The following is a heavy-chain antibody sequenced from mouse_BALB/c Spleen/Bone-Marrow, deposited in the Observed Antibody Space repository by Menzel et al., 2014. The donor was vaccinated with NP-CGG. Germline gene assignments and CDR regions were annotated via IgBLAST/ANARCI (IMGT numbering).Heavy chain of an antibody. Sequence: EVMMVESGGGLVQPGGSLKLSCAASGLDFSRYWMSWVRQAPGKGLEWIGEINPDSRTKNYSPSLKDKFIISRDNAKNTLYLRLNKVRSEDTALYYCARPDYYGYLNYWGQGTTLTVSS. J-gene: IGHJ2*01. CDR1: GLDFSRYW. CDR3: ARPDYYGYLNY. D-gene: IGHD1-1*01. CDR2: INPDSRTK. V-gene: IGHV4-1*02.